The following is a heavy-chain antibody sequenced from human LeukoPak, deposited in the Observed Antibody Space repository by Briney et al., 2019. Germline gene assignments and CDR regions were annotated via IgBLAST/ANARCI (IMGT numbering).Heavy chain of an antibody. D-gene: IGHD6-19*01. CDR1: GFTFSSYA. CDR3: AKDPARQWLTGGNSFDP. J-gene: IGHJ5*02. V-gene: IGHV3-23*01. Sequence: GGSLRLSCAASGFTFSSYAMSWVRQAPGKGLEWVSTISGGGGSTYYADSVKGRFTISRDNSKNTLYLQMNSLRAEDTAVYYCAKDPARQWLTGGNSFDPWGQGTLVTVSS. CDR2: ISGGGGST.